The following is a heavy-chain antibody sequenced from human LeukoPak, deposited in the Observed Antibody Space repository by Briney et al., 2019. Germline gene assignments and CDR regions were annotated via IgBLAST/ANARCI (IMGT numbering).Heavy chain of an antibody. D-gene: IGHD1-26*01. CDR2: ISWNSGSI. CDR3: AKDTRPHSVGATKGYYYGMDV. V-gene: IGHV3-9*01. Sequence: PGRSLRLSCAASGFTFDDYAMHWVRQAPGKGLEWVLGISWNSGSIGYADSVKGRFTISRDNAKSSLYLQMNSLRAEDTALYYCAKDTRPHSVGATKGYYYGMDVWGQGTTVTVSS. J-gene: IGHJ6*02. CDR1: GFTFDDYA.